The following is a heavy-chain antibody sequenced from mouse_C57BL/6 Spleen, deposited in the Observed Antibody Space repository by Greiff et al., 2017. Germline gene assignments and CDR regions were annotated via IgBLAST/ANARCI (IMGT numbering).Heavy chain of an antibody. CDR2: IYPRSGNT. D-gene: IGHD1-1*01. CDR3: AGAGSHFDY. J-gene: IGHJ2*01. V-gene: IGHV1-81*01. Sequence: LQEPGAELARPGASVKLSCKASGYTFTSYGISWVKQRTGQGLEWIGEIYPRSGNTYYNEKFKGKATLTADKSSSTAYMELRSLTSEDSAVYFCAGAGSHFDYWGQGTTLTVSS. CDR1: GYTFTSYG.